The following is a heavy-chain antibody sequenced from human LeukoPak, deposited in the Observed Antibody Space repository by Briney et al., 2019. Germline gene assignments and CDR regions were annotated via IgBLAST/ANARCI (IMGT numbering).Heavy chain of an antibody. CDR2: IYYSGST. V-gene: IGHV4-59*01. Sequence: PSETLSLTCTVSGGSINSYYWSWIRQPPGKGLEWIGYIYYSGSTNYNPSLKSRVTISVDTSKNQFSLKLSSVTAADTAVYYCARGEQSLWFGELFVFDYWGQGTLVTVSS. CDR1: GGSINSYY. J-gene: IGHJ4*02. CDR3: ARGEQSLWFGELFVFDY. D-gene: IGHD3-10*01.